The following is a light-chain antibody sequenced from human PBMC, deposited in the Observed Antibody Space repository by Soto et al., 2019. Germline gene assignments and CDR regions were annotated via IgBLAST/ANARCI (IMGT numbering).Light chain of an antibody. CDR1: SSDVGGYNS. Sequence: QSVLTQPASVSGSPGQSIAISCTGTSSDVGGYNSVSWYQQHPGKVPKIMIYDVSIRPSGVPDRFSGSKSGNTASLTISGLQAEDEADYYCSSYTSITALVFGTGTKLTVL. CDR3: SSYTSITALV. J-gene: IGLJ1*01. CDR2: DVS. V-gene: IGLV2-14*01.